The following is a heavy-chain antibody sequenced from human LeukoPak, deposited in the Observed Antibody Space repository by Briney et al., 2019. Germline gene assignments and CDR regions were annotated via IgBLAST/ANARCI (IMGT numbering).Heavy chain of an antibody. CDR1: GFTFSSFA. CDR2: IIGSGGYT. J-gene: IGHJ6*02. Sequence: GGSLRLSCTATGFTFSSFAMAWVRQAPGKGLERVSGIIGSGGYTYHADSVKGQFTVSRDNSKNTLYLQMNSLTAGDTAVYYCAKGTKDHCSGGYCYPLDVWGQGTAVTVSS. D-gene: IGHD2-15*01. CDR3: AKGTKDHCSGGYCYPLDV. V-gene: IGHV3-23*01.